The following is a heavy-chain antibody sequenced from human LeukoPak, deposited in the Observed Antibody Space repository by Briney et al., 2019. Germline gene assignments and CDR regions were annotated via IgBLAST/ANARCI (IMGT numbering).Heavy chain of an antibody. V-gene: IGHV3-30*04. J-gene: IGHJ3*02. CDR1: GFTFSSYA. CDR2: ISYDGGNI. CDR3: ARAGPDDAFDI. Sequence: GGSLRLSCAASGFTFSSYAMHWVRQAPGKGLEWVAVISYDGGNIYYADSVKGRFTISRDNSKNTLYLQMNSLRAEDTAVYYCARAGPDDAFDIWGQGTMVTVSS.